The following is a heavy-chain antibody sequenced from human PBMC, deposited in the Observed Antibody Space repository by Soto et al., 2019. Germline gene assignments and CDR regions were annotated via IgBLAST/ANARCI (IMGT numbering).Heavy chain of an antibody. D-gene: IGHD3-9*01. V-gene: IGHV5-51*01. CDR3: ARHGDYEILTEQHHYFDY. CDR1: GYSFTSYW. CDR2: IYPGDSDT. Sequence: GESLKISCKGSGYSFTSYWIGWVRQMPGKGLEWMGIIYPGDSDTRYSPSFQGQVTISADKSISTAHLQWSSLKASDTAMYYCARHGDYEILTEQHHYFDYWGQGTLVTVSS. J-gene: IGHJ4*02.